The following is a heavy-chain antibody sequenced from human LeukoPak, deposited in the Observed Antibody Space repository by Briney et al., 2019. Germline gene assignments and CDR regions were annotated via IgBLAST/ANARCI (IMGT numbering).Heavy chain of an antibody. Sequence: GGSLKISCKGSGYSFTSYWIGWVRQMPGKGLEWMGIIYPSDSDTRYSPSFQGQVTISADKSISTAYLQWSSLKASDTSMYYCARGGNSNLNWFDPWGQGTLVTVSS. D-gene: IGHD4-23*01. CDR2: IYPSDSDT. V-gene: IGHV5-51*01. CDR3: ARGGNSNLNWFDP. J-gene: IGHJ5*02. CDR1: GYSFTSYW.